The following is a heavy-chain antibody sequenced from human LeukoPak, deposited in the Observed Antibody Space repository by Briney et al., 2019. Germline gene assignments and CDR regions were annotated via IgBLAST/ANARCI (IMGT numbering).Heavy chain of an antibody. Sequence: SVKVSCKASGGTFSSYAISWVRQAPGQGLEWMGGIIPIFGTANYAQKFQGRVTITADESTSTAYMELSSLRSEDTAVYYCARDRRHWDYYDSSGYLPTEYFQHWGQGTLVTVSS. CDR1: GGTFSSYA. CDR3: ARDRRHWDYYDSSGYLPTEYFQH. V-gene: IGHV1-69*01. J-gene: IGHJ1*01. CDR2: IIPIFGTA. D-gene: IGHD3-22*01.